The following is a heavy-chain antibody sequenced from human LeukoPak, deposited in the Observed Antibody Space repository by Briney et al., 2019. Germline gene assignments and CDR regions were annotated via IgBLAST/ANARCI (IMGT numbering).Heavy chain of an antibody. J-gene: IGHJ4*02. CDR3: AREDSSGLDY. CDR2: IKPDGSDK. CDR1: GFTFSNYW. Sequence: QSGGSLRLSCAVSGFTFSNYWMSWVRQAPGKGLEWVANIKPDGSDKKYVDSVKGRFTISRDNAKNSLYLQMNSLRAEDTAIYYCAREDSSGLDYWGQGTLVTVSS. V-gene: IGHV3-7*01. D-gene: IGHD6-19*01.